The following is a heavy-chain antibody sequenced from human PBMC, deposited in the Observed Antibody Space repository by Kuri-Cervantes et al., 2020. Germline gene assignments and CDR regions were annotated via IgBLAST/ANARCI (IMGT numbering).Heavy chain of an antibody. D-gene: IGHD2/OR15-2a*01. Sequence: GGSLRLSCAASGFTFSSYEMNWVRQAPGKGLEWVANIKQDGSEKYYVDSVKGRFTISRDNAKNSLYLQMNSLRAEDTAVYYCARGRIRFRALDYWGQGTLVTVSS. CDR2: IKQDGSEK. CDR3: ARGRIRFRALDY. J-gene: IGHJ4*02. CDR1: GFTFSSYE. V-gene: IGHV3-7*01.